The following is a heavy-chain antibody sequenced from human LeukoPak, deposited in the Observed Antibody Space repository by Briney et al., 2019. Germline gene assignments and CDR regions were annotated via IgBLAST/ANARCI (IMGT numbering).Heavy chain of an antibody. D-gene: IGHD5-24*01. CDR3: ARRRDGYNWSGYFDY. CDR2: INHSGST. CDR1: GGSFSGYY. Sequence: SETLSLTCAVYGGSFSGYYWSWIRQPPGKGLEWIGEINHSGSTNYNPSLKSRVTISVDTSKNQFSLKLSSVTAADTAVYYCARRRDGYNWSGYFDYWGQGTLVTVSS. J-gene: IGHJ4*02. V-gene: IGHV4-34*01.